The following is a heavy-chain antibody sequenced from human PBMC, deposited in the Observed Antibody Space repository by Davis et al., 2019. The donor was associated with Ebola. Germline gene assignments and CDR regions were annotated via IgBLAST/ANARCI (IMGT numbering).Heavy chain of an antibody. CDR1: GFTFSSYS. CDR3: ATRGTGDRY. V-gene: IGHV3-48*02. D-gene: IGHD7-27*01. Sequence: GESLKISCVASGFTFSSYSMNWVRQAPGKGLEWVSYIHSSGSPVYYANSVKGRFTISRDDAKSSLYLQMNSLRDEDTAVYYCATRGTGDRYWGQGTLVTVSS. J-gene: IGHJ4*02. CDR2: IHSSGSPV.